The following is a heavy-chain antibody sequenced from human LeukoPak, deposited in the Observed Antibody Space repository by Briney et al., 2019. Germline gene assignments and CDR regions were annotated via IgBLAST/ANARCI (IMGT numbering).Heavy chain of an antibody. CDR3: AKEMVATVTYPEQDAFDI. D-gene: IGHD4-17*01. V-gene: IGHV3-23*01. J-gene: IGHJ3*02. Sequence: PGGSLTLSCAASGFTFSSYSMSWLRQAPGKGLEWVAAICGSGGNTYYAHQVKRRFTISRDNSKNSLYPQMNSLRAEDTAVYSCAKEMVATVTYPEQDAFDIWGQGTMVTVSS. CDR2: ICGSGGNT. CDR1: GFTFSSYS.